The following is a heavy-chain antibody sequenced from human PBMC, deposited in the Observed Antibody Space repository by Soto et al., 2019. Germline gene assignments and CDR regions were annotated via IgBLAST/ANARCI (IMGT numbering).Heavy chain of an antibody. Sequence: PGESLKISCKGSGYIFTSYWISWVRQMPGKGLEWMGRIDPSDSYTNYSPSFQGHVTISADKSISTAYLQWSSLKASDTAMYYCARRFTMVRGFYYYYGMDVWGQGTTVPVSS. CDR2: IDPSDSYT. CDR1: GYIFTSYW. V-gene: IGHV5-10-1*01. D-gene: IGHD3-10*01. CDR3: ARRFTMVRGFYYYYGMDV. J-gene: IGHJ6*02.